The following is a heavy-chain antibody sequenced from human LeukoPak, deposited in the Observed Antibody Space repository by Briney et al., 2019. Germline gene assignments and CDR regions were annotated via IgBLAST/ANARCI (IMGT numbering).Heavy chain of an antibody. J-gene: IGHJ4*02. CDR3: ARDQGSLTRSWYTGY. D-gene: IGHD6-13*01. V-gene: IGHV1-2*06. CDR2: INPYSGDT. Sequence: GSVKVSCKATGYIFTRYHIHWVRQAPGQGLEWMGRINPYSGDTNFAQKFHGSVTMTSNTASTTPYMLLSRHTPDETAVYFCARDQGSLTRSWYTGYWGQGTQVTVSS. CDR1: GYIFTRYH.